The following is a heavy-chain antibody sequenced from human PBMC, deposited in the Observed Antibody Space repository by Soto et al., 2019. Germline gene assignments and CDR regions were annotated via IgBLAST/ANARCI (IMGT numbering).Heavy chain of an antibody. D-gene: IGHD3-10*01. CDR2: IYYSGSA. CDR3: ARHNYGSGSTYFDY. V-gene: IGHV4-59*08. CDR1: GGSFSGYY. J-gene: IGHJ4*02. Sequence: PEETLSLTCAVYGGSFSGYYWSWIRQPLGKGLEWIGYIYYSGSANYNPSLKSRVTISLDTSKNQFSLKLSSVTAADTAVYYCARHNYGSGSTYFDYWGQGTLVTVSS.